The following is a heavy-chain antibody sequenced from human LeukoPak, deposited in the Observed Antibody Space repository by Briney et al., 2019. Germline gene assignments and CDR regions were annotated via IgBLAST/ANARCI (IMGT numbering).Heavy chain of an antibody. J-gene: IGHJ6*02. CDR1: GYTFTSYY. CDR2: INPSGGST. D-gene: IGHD3-3*01. Sequence: ASVKVSCKASGYTFTSYYMHWVRQAPGQGLEWMGIINPSGGSTSYAQKFQGRVTMTRDTSTSTVYMELSSLISEDTAVYYCARDPYDFWSGRPFYYYGMDVWGQGTTVTVSS. V-gene: IGHV1-46*01. CDR3: ARDPYDFWSGRPFYYYGMDV.